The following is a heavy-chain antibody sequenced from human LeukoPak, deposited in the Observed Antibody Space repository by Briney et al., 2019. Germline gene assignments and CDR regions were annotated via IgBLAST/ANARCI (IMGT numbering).Heavy chain of an antibody. V-gene: IGHV3-48*01. Sequence: GGSLRLSCAASGFTFSSYSMNWVRQAPGKGLEWVSYISSSSTIYYADSVKGRFTISRDNAKNSLYLQMNSLRAEDTAVYYCARDRGGREFHVFDYWVQGTLVTVSS. CDR3: ARDRGGREFHVFDY. J-gene: IGHJ4*02. D-gene: IGHD1-26*01. CDR1: GFTFSSYS. CDR2: ISSSSTI.